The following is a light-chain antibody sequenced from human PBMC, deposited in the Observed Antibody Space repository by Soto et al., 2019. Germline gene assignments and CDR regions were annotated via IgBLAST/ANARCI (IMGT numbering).Light chain of an antibody. CDR2: SNN. CDR1: RSNIGHNS. Sequence: QSVLTQPPSASGTPGQRVAISCSGGRSNIGHNSVNWYQQLPGTAPKLLIYSNNQRPSGVPDRFSGSKSGTSASLAISGLQSEDEADYYCGAWDDSLTGYVFGTGTKVTVL. CDR3: GAWDDSLTGYV. V-gene: IGLV1-44*01. J-gene: IGLJ1*01.